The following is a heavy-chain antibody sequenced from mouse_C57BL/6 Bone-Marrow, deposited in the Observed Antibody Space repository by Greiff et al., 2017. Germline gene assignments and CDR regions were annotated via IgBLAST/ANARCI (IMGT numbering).Heavy chain of an antibody. CDR1: GYTFTSYG. Sequence: VQLKESGAELARPGASVKLSCKASGYTFTSYGISWVKQRTGQGLEWIGEIYPRSGNTYYNEKFKGKATLTADKSSSTAYMELRSLTSEDSAVYFCARRVANWDYAMDYWGQGTSVTVSS. D-gene: IGHD4-1*01. J-gene: IGHJ4*01. CDR2: IYPRSGNT. CDR3: ARRVANWDYAMDY. V-gene: IGHV1-81*01.